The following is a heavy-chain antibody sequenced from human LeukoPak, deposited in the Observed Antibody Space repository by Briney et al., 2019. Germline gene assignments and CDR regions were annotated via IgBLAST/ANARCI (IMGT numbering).Heavy chain of an antibody. J-gene: IGHJ4*02. Sequence: GGSLRLSCGVSGFNFGDYYMAWIRQAPGKGLEWVSHFSSICSALYYADSVKGRFTISRDNSKNSVYLQMSGLGADDTAVYYCVRGERDWQLPHHFDYWGQGTLVTVSS. V-gene: IGHV3-11*01. CDR1: GFNFGDYY. CDR2: FSSICSAL. D-gene: IGHD2-15*01. CDR3: VRGERDWQLPHHFDY.